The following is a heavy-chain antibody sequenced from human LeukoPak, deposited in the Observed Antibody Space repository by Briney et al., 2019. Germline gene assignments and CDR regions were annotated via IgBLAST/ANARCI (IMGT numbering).Heavy chain of an antibody. Sequence: SWVRQHPGKGLEWIGYIYYSGSTYYNPSLKSRVTISVDTSKNQFSLKLSSVTAADTAVYYCASTYYYGSGTGGWFDPWGQGTLVTVSS. J-gene: IGHJ5*02. V-gene: IGHV4-31*02. D-gene: IGHD3-10*01. CDR2: IYYSGST. CDR3: ASTYYYGSGTGGWFDP.